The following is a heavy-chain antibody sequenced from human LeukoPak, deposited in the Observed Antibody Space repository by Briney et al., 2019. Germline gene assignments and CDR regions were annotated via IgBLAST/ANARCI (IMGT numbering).Heavy chain of an antibody. CDR3: TRGHYYGSGTYFDEDTFDI. CDR1: GFTFSDHY. Sequence: GGSPRLSCAASGFTFSDHYMDWIRQVPGKGLEWVGRAKNKVDSYTIQYAASVRGRFSISRDDSKNSLYLQMNSLKTEDTDVYYCTRGHYYGSGTYFDEDTFDIWGRGTMVTVSS. D-gene: IGHD3-10*01. J-gene: IGHJ3*02. V-gene: IGHV3-72*01. CDR2: AKNKVDSYTI.